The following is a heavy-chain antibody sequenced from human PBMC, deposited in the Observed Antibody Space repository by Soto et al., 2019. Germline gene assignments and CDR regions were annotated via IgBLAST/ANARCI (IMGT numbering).Heavy chain of an antibody. CDR3: AGNLRKQQAAY. Sequence: SQTNSLRNTVAEGNISNSGDYWGWKSQPPGKGLEWIGSIYYSGSTYYNPSLKSRVTISVDTSKNQFSLKLSSVTAADTAVYYCAGNLRKQQAAYWVQGTLVTVSS. D-gene: IGHD6-13*01. J-gene: IGHJ4*02. CDR2: IYYSGST. CDR1: EGNISNSGDY. V-gene: IGHV4-39*01.